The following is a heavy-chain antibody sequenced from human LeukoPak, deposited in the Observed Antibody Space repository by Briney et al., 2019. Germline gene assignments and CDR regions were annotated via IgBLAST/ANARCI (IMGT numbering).Heavy chain of an antibody. Sequence: GGSLRLSCAASGFTFSSYSMNWVRQAPGKGLEWVSYISSSSSTIYYADSVKGRFTISRDNAKNSLYLQMYSLRDEDTAVYYCARDLGPVVVNAFDIRGQGTMVTVSS. J-gene: IGHJ3*02. CDR2: ISSSSSTI. V-gene: IGHV3-48*02. CDR1: GFTFSSYS. CDR3: ARDLGPVVVNAFDI. D-gene: IGHD3-22*01.